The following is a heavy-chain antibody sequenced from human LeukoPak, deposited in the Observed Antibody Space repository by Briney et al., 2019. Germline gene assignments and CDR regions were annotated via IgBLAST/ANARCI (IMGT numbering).Heavy chain of an antibody. D-gene: IGHD3-3*01. Sequence: PGGSLRLSCAASGFTFDDYGMSWVRQAPGKGLEWVSGINWSGGETDYAVYVKCGFIISRDNAKNSLYLQMSALTVDDTAVYYCVRHERGVYYYYYIDVWGKGTTVIVS. V-gene: IGHV3-20*04. CDR3: VRHERGVYYYYYIDV. CDR2: INWSGGET. J-gene: IGHJ6*03. CDR1: GFTFDDYG.